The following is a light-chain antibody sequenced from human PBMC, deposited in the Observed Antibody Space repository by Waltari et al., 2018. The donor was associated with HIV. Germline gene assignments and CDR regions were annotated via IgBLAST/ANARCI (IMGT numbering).Light chain of an antibody. CDR3: QQYGNSLFT. V-gene: IGKV3-20*01. Sequence: EIVLTQSPGTLSLSPGESATLSCRASQSVSSNYLSWYQQKPGKAPRLLLSGASSRATGVPDRFSGSGSGTNFTLTISRLEPEDFAVYYCQQYGNSLFTFGPGTTVDLK. CDR1: QSVSSNY. J-gene: IGKJ3*01. CDR2: GAS.